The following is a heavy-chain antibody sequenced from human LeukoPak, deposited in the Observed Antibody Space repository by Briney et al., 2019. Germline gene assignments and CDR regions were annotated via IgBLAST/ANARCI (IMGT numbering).Heavy chain of an antibody. CDR2: FDPEDGET. Sequence: ASVKVSCKVSGYTLTELSMHWVRQAPGKGLEWMGGFDPEDGETIYAQKFQGRVTMTEDTSTDTAYMELSSLRSEDTDVYYCALRLEGIAVSDAFDIWGQGTMVTVSS. D-gene: IGHD6-19*01. J-gene: IGHJ3*02. V-gene: IGHV1-24*01. CDR3: ALRLEGIAVSDAFDI. CDR1: GYTLTELS.